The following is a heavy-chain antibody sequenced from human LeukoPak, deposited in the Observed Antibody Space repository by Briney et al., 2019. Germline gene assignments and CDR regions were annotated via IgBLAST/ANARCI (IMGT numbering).Heavy chain of an antibody. D-gene: IGHD3-10*01. CDR1: GFTFSSYV. CDR2: ISGSGGAP. J-gene: IGHJ4*02. CDR3: AIFHASGSRGWGSGS. V-gene: IGHV3-23*01. Sequence: PGGSLRLSCAASGFTFSSYVMNWVRRPPGKGLEWVSRISGSGGAPFYVDSVKGRFAISRDNSKNTLFLQLSGLRFEDTAVYYCAIFHASGSRGWGSGSWGQGTLVTVSS.